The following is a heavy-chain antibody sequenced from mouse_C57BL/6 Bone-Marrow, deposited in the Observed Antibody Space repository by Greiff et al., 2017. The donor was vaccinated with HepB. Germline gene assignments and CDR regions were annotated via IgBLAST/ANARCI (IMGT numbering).Heavy chain of an antibody. D-gene: IGHD1-1*01. Sequence: VKLQQSGAELVKPGASVKMSCKASGYTFTTYPIEWMKQNHGKSLEWIGNFHPYNDDTKYNEKFKGKATLTVEKSSSTVYLELSRLTSDDSAVYYCARGHYYGSSLYYYAMDYWGQGTSVTVSS. J-gene: IGHJ4*01. CDR1: GYTFTTYP. CDR3: ARGHYYGSSLYYYAMDY. CDR2: FHPYNDDT. V-gene: IGHV1-47*01.